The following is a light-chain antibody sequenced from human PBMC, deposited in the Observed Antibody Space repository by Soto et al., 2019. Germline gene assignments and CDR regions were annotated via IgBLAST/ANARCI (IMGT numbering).Light chain of an antibody. CDR3: QQYSTLPPRLT. Sequence: EIVLTQSPGTLSLSPGERATLTCRASQSVSRTYLTWYQHKPGQAPRLLVFDVSTRATGIPDRFSGSGSGTDFPLSSSTLEPEDFGVSYCQQYSTLPPRLTFGGGTRVEMK. V-gene: IGKV3-20*01. CDR2: DVS. CDR1: QSVSRTY. J-gene: IGKJ4*01.